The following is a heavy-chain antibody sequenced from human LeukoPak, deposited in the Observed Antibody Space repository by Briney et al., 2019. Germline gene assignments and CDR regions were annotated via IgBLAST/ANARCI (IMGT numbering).Heavy chain of an antibody. V-gene: IGHV4-34*01. J-gene: IGHJ5*02. CDR3: ARGDYDILTGLRFDP. Sequence: SETPSLTCAVYGGSFSGYYWTWIRQPPGKGLEWIWEINHSGSTNYNPSLKRRVTISVDTSKNQFSLKLTSVTAADTAVYYCARGDYDILTGLRFDPWGQGTPVTVSS. D-gene: IGHD3-9*01. CDR2: INHSGST. CDR1: GGSFSGYY.